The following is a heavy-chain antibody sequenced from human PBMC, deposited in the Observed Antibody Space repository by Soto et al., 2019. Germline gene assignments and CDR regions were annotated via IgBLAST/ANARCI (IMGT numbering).Heavy chain of an antibody. J-gene: IGHJ5*02. D-gene: IGHD2-2*01. CDR2: INHSGST. Sequence: ETLSLTCAVYGGSFSGYYWSWIRQPPGKGLEWIGEINHSGSTNYNPSLKSRVTISVDTSKNQFSLKLSSVTAADTAVYYCARGRGVPAAPYLNWFDPWGQGTLVTVSS. CDR3: ARGRGVPAAPYLNWFDP. V-gene: IGHV4-34*01. CDR1: GGSFSGYY.